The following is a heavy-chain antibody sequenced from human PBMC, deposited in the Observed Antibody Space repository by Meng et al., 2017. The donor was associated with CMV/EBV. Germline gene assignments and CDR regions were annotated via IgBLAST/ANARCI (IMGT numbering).Heavy chain of an antibody. CDR2: ISSSSSYI. D-gene: IGHD6-19*01. V-gene: IGHV3-21*01. CDR3: ARDYPGSGWYGGIFDY. Sequence: GGSLRLSCAASGFTFSSYSMNWVRQAPGKGLEWVSSISSSSSYIYYADSVKGRFTISRDNAKNSLYLQMNSLRAEDTAVYYYARDYPGSGWYGGIFDYWGQGTLVTVSS. CDR1: GFTFSSYS. J-gene: IGHJ4*02.